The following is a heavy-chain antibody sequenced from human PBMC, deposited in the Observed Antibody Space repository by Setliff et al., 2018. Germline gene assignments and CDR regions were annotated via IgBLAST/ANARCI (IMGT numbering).Heavy chain of an antibody. CDR1: GFSFSNYG. J-gene: IGHJ6*03. Sequence: PGGSLRLSCVVSGFSFSNYGMTWVRQAPGKGLEYVAGTRSNGGRTYYADSVKGRFTISRDNSENTLHLQMNSLRAEDTAKYYCAKDGTEQLVVYYYHCMDVWGKGTTVTVSS. CDR3: AKDGTEQLVVYYYHCMDV. V-gene: IGHV3-64*02. D-gene: IGHD6-13*01. CDR2: TRSNGGRT.